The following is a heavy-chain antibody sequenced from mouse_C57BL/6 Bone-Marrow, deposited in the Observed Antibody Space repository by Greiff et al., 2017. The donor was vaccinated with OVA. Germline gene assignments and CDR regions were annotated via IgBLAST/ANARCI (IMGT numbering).Heavy chain of an antibody. CDR3: ARYYYGSSYGFAY. Sequence: VKLVESGAELARPGASVKLSCKASGYTFTSYGISWVKQRTGQGLEWIGEIYPRSGNTYSNEKFKGKATLTADKSSSTAYMELRSLTSEDSAVYFCARYYYGSSYGFAYWGQGTLVTVSA. V-gene: IGHV1-81*01. CDR1: GYTFTSYG. D-gene: IGHD1-1*01. CDR2: IYPRSGNT. J-gene: IGHJ3*01.